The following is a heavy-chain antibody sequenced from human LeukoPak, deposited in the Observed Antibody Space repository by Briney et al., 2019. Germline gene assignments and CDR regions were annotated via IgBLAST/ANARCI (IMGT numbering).Heavy chain of an antibody. J-gene: IGHJ6*02. Sequence: GGSLRLSCAASGFTFSSYAMHWVRQAPGKGLEWVAVISYDGSNKYYADSVKGRFTISRDNSKNTLYLQMNSLRAEDMAVYYCARDLGHYYYYAMDVWGQGTTVTVSS. CDR1: GFTFSSYA. V-gene: IGHV3-30-3*01. D-gene: IGHD7-27*01. CDR3: ARDLGHYYYYAMDV. CDR2: ISYDGSNK.